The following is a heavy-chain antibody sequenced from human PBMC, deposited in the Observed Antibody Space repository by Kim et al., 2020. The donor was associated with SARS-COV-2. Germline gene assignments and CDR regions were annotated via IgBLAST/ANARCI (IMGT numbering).Heavy chain of an antibody. CDR3: ARGGSGKRAWFDP. CDR1: GGTFSSYA. D-gene: IGHD3-10*01. Sequence: SVKVSCKASGGTFSSYAISWVRQAPGQGLEWMGGIIPIFGTANYAQKFQGRVTITADESTSTAYMELSSLRSEDTAVYYCARGGSGKRAWFDPWGQGTLVTVSS. J-gene: IGHJ5*02. V-gene: IGHV1-69*13. CDR2: IIPIFGTA.